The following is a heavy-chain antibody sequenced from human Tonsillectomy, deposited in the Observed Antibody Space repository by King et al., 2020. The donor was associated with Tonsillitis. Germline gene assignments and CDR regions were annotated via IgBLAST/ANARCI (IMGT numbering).Heavy chain of an antibody. CDR1: GFTFSSYA. CDR3: AGEQWLVPSPFDY. Sequence: VQLVESGGGVVQPGRSLRLSCAASGFTFSSYAMHWVRQAPGKGREWVAVISYYGSNKYYADSVKGRFTISRDNSKNTLYLQMNSLRTEYTAVYFCAGEQWLVPSPFDYWGQGTLVTVSS. D-gene: IGHD6-19*01. CDR2: ISYYGSNK. V-gene: IGHV3-30*01. J-gene: IGHJ4*02.